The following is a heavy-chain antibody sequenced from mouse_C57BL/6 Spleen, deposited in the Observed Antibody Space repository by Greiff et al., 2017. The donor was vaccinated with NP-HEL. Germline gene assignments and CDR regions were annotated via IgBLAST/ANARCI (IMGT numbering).Heavy chain of an antibody. CDR2: IRNKANNHAT. Sequence: DVMLVESGGGLVQPGGSMKLSCAASGFTFSDAWMDWVRQSPEKGLEWVAEIRNKANNHATYYAESVKGRFTISRDDSKSSVYLQMNSVRDEDTGIYYCTVTTVEGGAMDYWGQGTSVTVSS. J-gene: IGHJ4*01. CDR3: TVTTVEGGAMDY. V-gene: IGHV6-6*01. CDR1: GFTFSDAW. D-gene: IGHD1-1*01.